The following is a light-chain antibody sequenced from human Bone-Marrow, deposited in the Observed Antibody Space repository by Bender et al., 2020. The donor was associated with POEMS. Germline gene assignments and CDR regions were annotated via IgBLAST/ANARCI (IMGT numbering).Light chain of an antibody. CDR1: SSDVGSYNL. CDR2: EVS. J-gene: IGLJ2*01. V-gene: IGLV2-23*02. Sequence: QSALTQPASVSGSPGQSITISCTGTSSDVGSYNLVSWYQQYPGKAPKTLIYEVSKRPSGISDRFSGSKSGNTASLTISGLQPEDEADYYCSSYISRQTPRVFGGGTKLTVL. CDR3: SSYISRQTPRV.